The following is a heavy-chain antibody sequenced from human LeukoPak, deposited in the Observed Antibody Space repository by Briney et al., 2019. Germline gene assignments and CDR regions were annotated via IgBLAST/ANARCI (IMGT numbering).Heavy chain of an antibody. Sequence: GGSLRLTCAAPVLTFSSYEMDWVRQAPGKGLEWVSYISSSGSTIYYADSVKGRFTISRDNAKNSLYLQMNSLRAEDTAVYYCAELGITMIGGVWGKGTTVTISS. D-gene: IGHD3-10*02. CDR3: AELGITMIGGV. CDR1: VLTFSSYE. CDR2: ISSSGSTI. J-gene: IGHJ6*04. V-gene: IGHV3-48*03.